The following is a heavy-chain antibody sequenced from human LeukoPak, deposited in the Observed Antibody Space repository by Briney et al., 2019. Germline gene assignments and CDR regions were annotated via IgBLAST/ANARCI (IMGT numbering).Heavy chain of an antibody. CDR1: GFSISSGYY. CDR3: AREEGATQDAN. V-gene: IGHV4-38-2*02. CDR2: VYHTGGT. D-gene: IGHD1-26*01. J-gene: IGHJ4*02. Sequence: PSETLFLTCTVSGFSISSGYYWAWIRQPPGKGLEWIGSVYHTGGTYYNPSLKSRVTISVDTSRNQFSLRLSSVTAADTAVYYCAREEGATQDANWGQGTLVLVSS.